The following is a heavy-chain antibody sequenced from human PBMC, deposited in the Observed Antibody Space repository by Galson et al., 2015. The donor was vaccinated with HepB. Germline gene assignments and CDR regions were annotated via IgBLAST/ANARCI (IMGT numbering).Heavy chain of an antibody. Sequence: TLSLTCTVSGGSISSGGFSWSWIRQPPGKGLEWIGYIYHSGSTSYNPTLTSRVTISVDTSKNQFSLRLTSVTAADPAVYYCAGAPRRYFYDSSGPSASSYFDNWGQGTLVIVSS. J-gene: IGHJ4*02. CDR1: GGSISSGGFS. CDR3: AGAPRRYFYDSSGPSASSYFDN. CDR2: IYHSGST. D-gene: IGHD3-22*01. V-gene: IGHV4-30-2*01.